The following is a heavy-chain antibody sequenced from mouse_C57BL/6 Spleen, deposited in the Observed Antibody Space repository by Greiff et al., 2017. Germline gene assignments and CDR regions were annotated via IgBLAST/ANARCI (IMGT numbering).Heavy chain of an antibody. J-gene: IGHJ2*01. V-gene: IGHV1-39*01. CDR2: INPNYGTT. CDR1: GYSFTDYN. CDR3: ARGGYYGSSYRYFDY. Sequence: EVQLQQSGPELVKPGASVKISCKASGYSFTDYNMNWVKQSNGKSLEWLGVINPNYGTTSYNQKFKCKATLTVDQSSSTAYMQLNSLTSEDTAVYDCARGGYYGSSYRYFDYWGQGTTLTVAS. D-gene: IGHD1-1*01.